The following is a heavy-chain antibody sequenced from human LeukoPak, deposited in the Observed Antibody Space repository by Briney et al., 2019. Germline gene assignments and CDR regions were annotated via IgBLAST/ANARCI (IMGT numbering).Heavy chain of an antibody. Sequence: PSETLSLTCTVSGGSINSLSYYWGWVRQTPGKGLEWIGSINYSGNSYSDPSLKSRVTMSIDTSNNQFFLKMTSVTAADTAMYYCARHPSALPQHWYFKLWGRGTLVTVSS. V-gene: IGHV4-39*01. CDR1: GGSINSLSYY. CDR3: ARHPSALPQHWYFKL. CDR2: INYSGNS. J-gene: IGHJ2*01.